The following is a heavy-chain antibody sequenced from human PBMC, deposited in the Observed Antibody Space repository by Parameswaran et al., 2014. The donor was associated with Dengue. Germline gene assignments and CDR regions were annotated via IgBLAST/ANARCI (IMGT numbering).Heavy chain of an antibody. D-gene: IGHD3-10*01. V-gene: IGHV1-2*06. Sequence: WVRQAPGQGLEWVGRINPISAATRYAQKFKGRVTMTLDTSLSTAYVELGSLTSDDTAVYYCARLSYLYSYDGLDVWGQGTTVTVSS. CDR3: ARLSYLYSYDGLDV. J-gene: IGHJ6*02. CDR2: INPISAAT.